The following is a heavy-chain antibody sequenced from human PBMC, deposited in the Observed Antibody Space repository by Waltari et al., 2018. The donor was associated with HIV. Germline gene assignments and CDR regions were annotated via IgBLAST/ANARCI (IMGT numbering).Heavy chain of an antibody. CDR2: FSGSGGST. CDR3: VKEHQYSHTWYSYYGMDV. CDR1: GFTFRNYG. D-gene: IGHD6-13*01. V-gene: IGHV3-23*01. J-gene: IGHJ6*02. Sequence: EVQVLESGGALVQPGGSLRLSCAASGFTFRNYGMSWVRQAPGKGLEWVSTFSGSGGSTYYADSGKGRFTFSRDNSKNTLYLQMNSLRAEDTAVYFCVKEHQYSHTWYSYYGMDVWGQGTTVTVSS.